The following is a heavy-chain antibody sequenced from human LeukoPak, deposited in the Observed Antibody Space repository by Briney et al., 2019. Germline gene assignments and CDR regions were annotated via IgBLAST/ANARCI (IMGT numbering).Heavy chain of an antibody. CDR1: GFTFSRFG. Sequence: GGSLRLSCAASGFTFSRFGMNWVRQAPGKGLEWISYISSSSSAIYYADSVKGRFTISRDNAKDSLYLQMSSLRDEDTAVYYCAQKGGTDHWGQGTLVTVSS. V-gene: IGHV3-48*02. CDR3: AQKGGTDH. CDR2: ISSSSSAI. J-gene: IGHJ4*02. D-gene: IGHD2-15*01.